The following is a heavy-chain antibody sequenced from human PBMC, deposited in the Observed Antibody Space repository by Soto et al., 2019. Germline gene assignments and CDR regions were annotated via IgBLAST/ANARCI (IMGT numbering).Heavy chain of an antibody. V-gene: IGHV3-73*01. CDR3: TRQDPVNVVENHAYDF. J-gene: IGHJ3*01. Sequence: EVQLVESGGGLVQPGGSLKLSCAASGFTFSDSAMHWVRQAPGKGLEWVGRTRSRSNNYSTEYGGSVKGRFTISRDASKKTVYLKMNRLKTEDTAVYYWTRQDPVNVVENHAYDFWGQGTMVTVSS. D-gene: IGHD2-15*01. CDR1: GFTFSDSA. CDR2: TRSRSNNYST.